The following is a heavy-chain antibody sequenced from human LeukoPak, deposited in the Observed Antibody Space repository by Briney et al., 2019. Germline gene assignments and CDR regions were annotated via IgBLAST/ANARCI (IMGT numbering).Heavy chain of an antibody. CDR2: IKQDGSEK. CDR3: ARDPGGSGRNEYYFDY. D-gene: IGHD3-10*01. V-gene: IGHV3-7*01. J-gene: IGHJ4*02. Sequence: GGSLRLSCAASGFTFSSYWMSWVRQAPGKGLEWVANIKQDGSEKYYVDSVKGRLTISRDNAKNSLYLQMNSLRAEDTAVYYCARDPGGSGRNEYYFDYWGQGTLVTVSS. CDR1: GFTFSSYW.